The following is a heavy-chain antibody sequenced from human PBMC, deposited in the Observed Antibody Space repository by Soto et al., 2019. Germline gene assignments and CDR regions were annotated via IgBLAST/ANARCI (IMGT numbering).Heavy chain of an antibody. CDR2: IYTSGST. J-gene: IGHJ3*02. CDR1: GGSISSYY. Sequence: ETLSLTCTVSGGSISSYYWSWIRQPAGKGLEWIGRIYTSGSTNYNPSLKSRVTMSVDTSKNQFSLKLSSVTAADTAVYYCARDNTRNYYDSSGYYPDAFDIWGQGTMVTVSS. V-gene: IGHV4-4*07. CDR3: ARDNTRNYYDSSGYYPDAFDI. D-gene: IGHD3-22*01.